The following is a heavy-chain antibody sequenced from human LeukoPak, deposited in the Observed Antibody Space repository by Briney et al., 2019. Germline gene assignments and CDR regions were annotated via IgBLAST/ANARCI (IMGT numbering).Heavy chain of an antibody. J-gene: IGHJ5*02. CDR3: ARQYSSSWKTWFDP. CDR2: IYSSGST. V-gene: IGHV4-4*07. Sequence: SETLAVPCTVSGGSISSYHWSWIRQPAGKGLEWIGRIYSSGSTNYNPSLKSRVTMSVDTSKNQFSLKRSSVTAADTAVYYCARQYSSSWKTWFDPWGQGTLVTVSS. CDR1: GGSISSYH. D-gene: IGHD6-13*01.